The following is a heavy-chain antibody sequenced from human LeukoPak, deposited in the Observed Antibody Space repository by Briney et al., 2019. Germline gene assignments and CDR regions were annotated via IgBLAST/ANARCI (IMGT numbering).Heavy chain of an antibody. V-gene: IGHV3-30*04. D-gene: IGHD3-22*01. CDR1: GFTFSNYA. Sequence: GGSLRLSCAASGFTFSNYALHWVRQAPGKGLEWVAVISYDDTNKYYVDSVKGRFTISRDNSKNTLYLQMNSLRAEDTAVYYCAKGPPTMIVVVITYFDYWGQGTLVTVSS. CDR2: ISYDDTNK. CDR3: AKGPPTMIVVVITYFDY. J-gene: IGHJ4*02.